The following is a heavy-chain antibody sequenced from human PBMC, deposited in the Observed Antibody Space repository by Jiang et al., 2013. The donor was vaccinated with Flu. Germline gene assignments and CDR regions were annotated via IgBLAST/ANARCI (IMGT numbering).Heavy chain of an antibody. D-gene: IGHD6-13*01. CDR3: ARVGRQLAMAVIDY. Sequence: SRVTISVDTSKNQFSLKLSSVTAADTAVYYCARVGRQLAMAVIDYWGQGTLVTVSS. V-gene: IGHV4-34*01. J-gene: IGHJ4*02.